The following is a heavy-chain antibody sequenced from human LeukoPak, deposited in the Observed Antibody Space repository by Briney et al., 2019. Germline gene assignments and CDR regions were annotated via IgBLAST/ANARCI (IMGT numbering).Heavy chain of an antibody. V-gene: IGHV3-49*04. CDR1: GFTFGDYA. Sequence: PGGSLRLSCAASGFTFGDYAMNWVRQAPGKGLEWVGFIRDKVHGGTPEYVASVKGRFTISRDDSKSIAYLQMNGLKTEDTAVYYCTPLQVTWGQGTLVTVSS. J-gene: IGHJ4*02. D-gene: IGHD2-21*02. CDR2: IRDKVHGGTP. CDR3: TPLQVT.